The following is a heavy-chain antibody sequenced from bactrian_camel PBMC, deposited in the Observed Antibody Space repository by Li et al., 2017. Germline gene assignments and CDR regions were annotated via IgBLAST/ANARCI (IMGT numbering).Heavy chain of an antibody. CDR1: GVSRSNYFA. J-gene: IGHJ4*01. Sequence: QVQLVESGGGSVQPGGSLRLSCAIAGVSRSNYFANYCLAWFRQAPEKEREGVAFIDIDRTTIYADSVKGRFTISQDNAKNTVYLQMNSLKLDDTAMYYCVKGDGGNWHWGHGTQVTVS. V-gene: IGHV3S53*01. CDR3: VKGDGGNWH. D-gene: IGHD8*01. CDR2: IDIDRTT.